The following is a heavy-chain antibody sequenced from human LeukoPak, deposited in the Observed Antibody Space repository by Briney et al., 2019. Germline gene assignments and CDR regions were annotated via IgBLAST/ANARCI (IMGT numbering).Heavy chain of an antibody. CDR2: ISSNGGST. D-gene: IGHD2-15*01. V-gene: IGHV3-64*04. Sequence: GGSLRLSCSASGFSFRSHGIHWVRQAPGKGLEYVSAISSNGGSTYYADSVKGRFTTSRDNSKNTLYLQMNSLRAEDTAVYYCARAPRMVYFDYWGQGTLVTVSS. CDR1: GFSFRSHG. CDR3: ARAPRMVYFDY. J-gene: IGHJ4*02.